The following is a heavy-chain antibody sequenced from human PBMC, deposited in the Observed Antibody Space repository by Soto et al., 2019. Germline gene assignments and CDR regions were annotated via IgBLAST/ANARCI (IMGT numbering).Heavy chain of an antibody. CDR3: ARGDCSGGSCIYYYGMDV. CDR1: GYTFTSYD. J-gene: IGHJ6*02. D-gene: IGHD2-15*01. CDR2: MNPNSGNT. Sequence: ASVKVSCKASGYTFTSYDINWVRQATGQGLEWMGWMNPNSGNTGYAQKFQGRVTMTRNTSISTAYMELSSLRSEGTAVYYCARGDCSGGSCIYYYGMDVWGQGTTVTVYS. V-gene: IGHV1-8*01.